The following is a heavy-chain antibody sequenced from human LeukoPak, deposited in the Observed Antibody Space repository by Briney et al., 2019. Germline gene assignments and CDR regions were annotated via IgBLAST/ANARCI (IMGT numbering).Heavy chain of an antibody. Sequence: SETLSLTCAVSGASVSSSHWNWIRQFPGRGLEWIGCLSYTGKTDYNPSLISRVTISLDTSKSQVSLKLTSVTAADTAVYYCSEGYFEPFDHWGQGTLVTVSS. CDR2: LSYTGKT. V-gene: IGHV4-59*02. J-gene: IGHJ4*02. CDR3: SEGYFEPFDH. CDR1: GASVSSSH. D-gene: IGHD2/OR15-2a*01.